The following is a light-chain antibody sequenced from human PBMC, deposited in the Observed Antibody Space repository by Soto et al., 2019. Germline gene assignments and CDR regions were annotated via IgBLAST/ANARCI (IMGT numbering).Light chain of an antibody. CDR3: QQYGTTPWT. Sequence: EIGLTQSPGTLSLSPGERATLSCRASQSVRNDHVAWYQQKTGQAPRLLISRAVTRAIGIPDRFSGSGSGTGFTLTISSLEPEDFALYYCQQYGTTPWTFGQGTKV. J-gene: IGKJ1*01. V-gene: IGKV3-20*01. CDR1: QSVRNDH. CDR2: RAV.